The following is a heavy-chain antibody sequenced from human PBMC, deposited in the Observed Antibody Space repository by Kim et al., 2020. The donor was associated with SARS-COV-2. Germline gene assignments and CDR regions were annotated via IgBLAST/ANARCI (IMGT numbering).Heavy chain of an antibody. V-gene: IGHV3-66*01. CDR3: ASDVPGWGLNSGYWN. D-gene: IGHD5-12*01. CDR1: GFSVSRIY. J-gene: IGHJ4*02. Sequence: GGSLRLSCAASGFSVSRIYVSWVRQAPGKGLEWVSVIYFDGNTDYADSVKGRFTISRDNSKNTVYLQMNSLRAEDTAMYYCASDVPGWGLNSGYWNCGQGTLVTVSS. CDR2: IYFDGNT.